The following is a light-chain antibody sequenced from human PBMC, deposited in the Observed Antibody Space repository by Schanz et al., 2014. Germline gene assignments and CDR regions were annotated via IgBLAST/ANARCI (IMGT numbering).Light chain of an antibody. CDR1: SSNIGAGYD. CDR2: GNS. J-gene: IGLJ3*02. CDR3: ATGDDSLRAWL. Sequence: QSVLTQPPSVSGAPGQRVTISCTGSSSNIGAGYDVHWYQQLPGTAPKLLIYGNSNRPSGVPDRFSGSKSGTSASLAISGLQSDDEAHYYCATGDDSLRAWLFGGGTKLTVL. V-gene: IGLV1-40*01.